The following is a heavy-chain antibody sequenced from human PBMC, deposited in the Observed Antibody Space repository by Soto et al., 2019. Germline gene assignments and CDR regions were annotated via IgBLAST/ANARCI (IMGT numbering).Heavy chain of an antibody. CDR3: ARGEIAAAGYYYYYGMDV. CDR2: INPNSGGT. J-gene: IGHJ6*02. Sequence: ASVTVSCKASGYTFTGYYIHWVRPAPGQGLEWMGWINPNSGGTNYAQKFQGWVTMTRDTSISTAYMELSRLRSDDTAVYYCARGEIAAAGYYYYYGMDVWGQGTTVTVSS. V-gene: IGHV1-2*04. CDR1: GYTFTGYY. D-gene: IGHD6-13*01.